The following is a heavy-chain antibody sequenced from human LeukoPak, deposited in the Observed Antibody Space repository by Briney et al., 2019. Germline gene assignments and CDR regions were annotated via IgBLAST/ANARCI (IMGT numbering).Heavy chain of an antibody. V-gene: IGHV3-23*01. J-gene: IGHJ4*02. D-gene: IGHD3-10*01. CDR3: ATWPGAWYGEDY. Sequence: GGSLRLSCAASGFTFSSYAMSWVRQAPGKGLEWVSAISGSGGSIYYADSVKGRFTISRDNSKNTLSLQMSSLRVEDTAVYYCATWPGAWYGEDYWGQGTLVTVSS. CDR2: ISGSGGSI. CDR1: GFTFSSYA.